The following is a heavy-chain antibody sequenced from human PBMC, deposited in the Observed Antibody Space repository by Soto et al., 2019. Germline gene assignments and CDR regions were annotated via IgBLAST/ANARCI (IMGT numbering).Heavy chain of an antibody. CDR1: GGTFSSYA. V-gene: IGHV1-69*06. CDR2: IIPIFGTA. D-gene: IGHD2-15*01. CDR3: ARDSGDCSGGSYYYYGMDV. J-gene: IGHJ6*02. Sequence: QVQLVQSGAEVKKPGSSVKVSCKASGGTFSSYAISWVRQAPGQGLEWMGGIIPIFGTANYAQKFQGRVTITADKSTSKDYMELSRLRSEDTAVYYCARDSGDCSGGSYYYYGMDVWGQGTTVTVSS.